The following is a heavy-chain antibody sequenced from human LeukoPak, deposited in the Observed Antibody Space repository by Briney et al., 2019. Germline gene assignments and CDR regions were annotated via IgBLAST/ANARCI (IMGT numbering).Heavy chain of an antibody. V-gene: IGHV3-30*18. CDR1: GFTFSSYG. CDR3: AKDSANSRGFDY. Sequence: GGSLRLSCAASGFTFSSYGMHWVRQAPGKGLEWVAVISYDGSNKYYADSVKGRFTISRDNSKNTLYLQMNSLRAEDTAVYYCAKDSANSRGFDYWGQGTLVTVSS. D-gene: IGHD6-13*01. J-gene: IGHJ4*02. CDR2: ISYDGSNK.